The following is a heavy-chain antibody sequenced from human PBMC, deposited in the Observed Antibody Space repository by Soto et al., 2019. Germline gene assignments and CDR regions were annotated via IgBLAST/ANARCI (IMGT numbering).Heavy chain of an antibody. J-gene: IGHJ3*01. D-gene: IGHD7-27*01. Sequence: QITLKESGPTLVKPTQTLTLTCTFSGFSLSTSKVGVGWIRQPPGKALEWLALIYWDDDKRYSPSLNNRLTIPKAASKTQVFLTRPKMDPVKKPQFTFATPNPPAFDFWAKGQWSPSLQ. CDR3: ATPNPPAFDF. V-gene: IGHV2-5*02. CDR1: GFSLSTSKVG. CDR2: IYWDDDK.